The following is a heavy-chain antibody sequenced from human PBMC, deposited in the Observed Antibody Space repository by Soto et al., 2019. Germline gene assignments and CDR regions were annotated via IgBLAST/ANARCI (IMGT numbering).Heavy chain of an antibody. Sequence: QVQLLESGPGLVKPSETLSLTCSVSLDSISNSYWTWIRQPAGKGLEWIGHIYSSGNANYNPSLKSRVTMSLDTSKNQFSLSLKSVTAADMAIYYCAKGRGFYSDNYFDPWGQGTQVTVSS. CDR3: AKGRGFYSDNYFDP. CDR2: IYSSGNA. D-gene: IGHD3-22*01. J-gene: IGHJ5*02. V-gene: IGHV4-4*07. CDR1: LDSISNSY.